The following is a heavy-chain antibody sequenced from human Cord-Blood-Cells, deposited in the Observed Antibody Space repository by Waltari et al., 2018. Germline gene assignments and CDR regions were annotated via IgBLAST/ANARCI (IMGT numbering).Heavy chain of an antibody. J-gene: IGHJ4*02. V-gene: IGHV1-69*04. CDR3: ARGGNWNYFDY. Sequence: QVQLVQSGAEVKKPGYSVKVSCKASGVTSSSYAIRWVRQAPGQGLEWMGGIIPILGIANYAQKFQGRVTITADESTSTAYMELSSLRSEDTAVYYCARGGNWNYFDYWGQGTLVTVSS. D-gene: IGHD1-20*01. CDR1: GVTSSSYA. CDR2: IIPILGIA.